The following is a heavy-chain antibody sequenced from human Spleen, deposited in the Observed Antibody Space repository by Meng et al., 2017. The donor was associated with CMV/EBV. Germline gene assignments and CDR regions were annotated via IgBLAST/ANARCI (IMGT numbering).Heavy chain of an antibody. Sequence: SCKGSGYSFTSYWIGWVRQMPGKGLEWMANIKEDGSEKYYVDSVKGRFTISRDNAKNSVYLQMNSLRAEDTAVYHCARDSGDYSSSFDYWGQGTLVTVSS. CDR2: IKEDGSEK. D-gene: IGHD6-6*01. CDR3: ARDSGDYSSSFDY. CDR1: GYSFTSYW. V-gene: IGHV3-7*01. J-gene: IGHJ4*02.